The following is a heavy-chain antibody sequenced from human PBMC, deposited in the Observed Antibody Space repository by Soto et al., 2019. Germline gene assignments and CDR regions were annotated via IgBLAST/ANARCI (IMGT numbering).Heavy chain of an antibody. CDR2: ISFDSGSI. D-gene: IGHD2-2*01. J-gene: IGHJ3*02. CDR3: VKDIEENQLLYDGFDI. CDR1: GFAFDDYA. V-gene: IGHV3-9*01. Sequence: LRLSGAASGFAFDDYAMHWVRQAPGKGLEWVSGISFDSGSIGYADSVRGRFTISRDDARNSLYLHMNSLRAEDTALYYCVKDIEENQLLYDGFDIWGQGTMVTVSS.